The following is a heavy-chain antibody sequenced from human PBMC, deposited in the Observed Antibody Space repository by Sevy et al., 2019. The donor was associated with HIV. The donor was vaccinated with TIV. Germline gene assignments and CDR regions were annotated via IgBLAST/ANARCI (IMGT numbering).Heavy chain of an antibody. CDR2: ISSSGSLI. D-gene: IGHD4-17*01. CDR1: GFTFSGSA. Sequence: GGSLRLSCAASGFTFSGSAMSWVRQAPGKGLEWVSSISSSGSLIHYADSVRGRFTISRDNAKNSVYLQMNRLRAEDTGIYYCTRDLPPSATTVAHFDYWGQGTLVTVSS. J-gene: IGHJ4*02. V-gene: IGHV3-48*03. CDR3: TRDLPPSATTVAHFDY.